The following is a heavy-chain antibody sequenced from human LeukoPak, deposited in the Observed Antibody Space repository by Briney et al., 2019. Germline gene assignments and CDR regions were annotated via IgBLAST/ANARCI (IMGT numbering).Heavy chain of an antibody. CDR1: GGSFSGYY. V-gene: IGHV4-34*01. J-gene: IGHJ4*02. D-gene: IGHD3-22*01. CDR2: INHSGST. Sequence: PSETLSLTCAVYGGSFSGYYWSWIRQPPGKGLEWIGEINHSGSTNYNPSLKSRVTISVDTSKNQFSLKLSSVTAADTAAYYCARGYDSSGGIDYWGQGTLVTVSS. CDR3: ARGYDSSGGIDY.